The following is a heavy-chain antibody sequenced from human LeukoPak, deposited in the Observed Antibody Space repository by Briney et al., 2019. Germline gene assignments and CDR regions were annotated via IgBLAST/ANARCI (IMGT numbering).Heavy chain of an antibody. CDR1: GFPFSSYA. Sequence: GSLRLSWAASGFPFSSYAMSWVRQAPGKGLEWVSAISGSGGSTYYADSVKGRFTISRDNSKNTLYLQMNSLRAEDTAVYYCAKAALKTQLLLDWFDPWGQGTLVTVSS. D-gene: IGHD2-2*01. V-gene: IGHV3-23*01. J-gene: IGHJ5*02. CDR3: AKAALKTQLLLDWFDP. CDR2: ISGSGGST.